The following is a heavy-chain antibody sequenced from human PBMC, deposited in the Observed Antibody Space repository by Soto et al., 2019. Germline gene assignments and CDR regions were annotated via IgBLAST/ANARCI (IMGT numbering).Heavy chain of an antibody. J-gene: IGHJ5*02. D-gene: IGHD3-16*01. CDR2: IIPIFGTA. CDR1: GGTFSSYA. V-gene: IGHV1-69*12. CDR3: ARARSQGTRSGVWGSFGWFDP. Sequence: QVQLVQSGAEVKKPGSSVKVSCKASGGTFSSYAISWVRQAPGQGLEWMGGIIPIFGTANYAQKFQGRVTITADESTSTAYMELSSLRSEDTAVYYCARARSQGTRSGVWGSFGWFDPWGQGTLVTVSS.